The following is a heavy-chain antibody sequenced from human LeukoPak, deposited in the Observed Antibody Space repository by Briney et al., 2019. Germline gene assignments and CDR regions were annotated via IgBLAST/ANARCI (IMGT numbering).Heavy chain of an antibody. Sequence: GGSLRLSCAAPGFTFDNYAIHWVRQAPGKGLEWVSLISGDGGSTFYADSVRGRFTISRDNTRKSLSLQMSSLRSEDTALYYCGRESETSGWYDYWGQGTLVTVSS. CDR1: GFTFDNYA. D-gene: IGHD6-19*01. CDR3: GRESETSGWYDY. CDR2: ISGDGGST. J-gene: IGHJ4*02. V-gene: IGHV3-43*02.